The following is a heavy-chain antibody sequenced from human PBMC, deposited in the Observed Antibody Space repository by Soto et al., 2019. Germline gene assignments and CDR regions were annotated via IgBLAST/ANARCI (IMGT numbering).Heavy chain of an antibody. V-gene: IGHV4-31*03. CDR3: AVAHLGDYDFWSGYPSFYGMDV. CDR2: IYYSGST. Sequence: PSETLSLTCTVSGGSISSGGYYWSWIRQHPGKGLEWIGYIYYSGSTYYNPSLKSRVTISVDTSKNKFSLKLSSVTAADTAVYYCAVAHLGDYDFWSGYPSFYGMDVWGQGTTVTVSS. D-gene: IGHD3-3*01. CDR1: GGSISSGGYY. J-gene: IGHJ6*02.